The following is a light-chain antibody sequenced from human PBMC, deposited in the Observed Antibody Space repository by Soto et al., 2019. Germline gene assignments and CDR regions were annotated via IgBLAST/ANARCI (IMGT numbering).Light chain of an antibody. CDR3: HQRSSWPQS. V-gene: IGKV3-11*01. J-gene: IGKJ1*01. CDR2: DAS. CDR1: QGVSSY. Sequence: EIVLTDSPATLSLSRGEIATLSCRASQGVSSYLAWYQQKPGQAPRLLIYDASNRATGIPARFSGSGSETDFTLTISSLEPEDFAVHYCHQRSSWPQSFGQGTKVDNK.